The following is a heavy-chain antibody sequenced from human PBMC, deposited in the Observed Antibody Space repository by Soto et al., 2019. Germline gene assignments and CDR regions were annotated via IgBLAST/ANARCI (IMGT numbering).Heavy chain of an antibody. V-gene: IGHV4-59*11. Sequence: SEPLSLTCTVSGGSISSHYWSWIRQPPGKGLEWIGYIYHSGSTNYNPSLKSRVTISLDTSKNQFSLKLSSVTAADTAVYYCARDDYNFSMDYWGQGTLVTVSS. CDR1: GGSISSHY. D-gene: IGHD1-20*01. J-gene: IGHJ4*02. CDR3: ARDDYNFSMDY. CDR2: IYHSGST.